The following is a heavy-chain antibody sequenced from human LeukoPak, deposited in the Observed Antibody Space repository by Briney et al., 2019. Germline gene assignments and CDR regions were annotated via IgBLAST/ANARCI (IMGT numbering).Heavy chain of an antibody. D-gene: IGHD5-24*01. J-gene: IGHJ4*02. Sequence: PSETLSLTCSVSGGSITSYYWSWIRQPPGKGLEWIGYIYYSGSTNYNPSLKSRVTISVDTSKNQFSLKLSSVTAADTAVYYCARAGRTDGYKSYFDYWGQGTLVTVSS. CDR3: ARAGRTDGYKSYFDY. V-gene: IGHV4-59*01. CDR2: IYYSGST. CDR1: GGSITSYY.